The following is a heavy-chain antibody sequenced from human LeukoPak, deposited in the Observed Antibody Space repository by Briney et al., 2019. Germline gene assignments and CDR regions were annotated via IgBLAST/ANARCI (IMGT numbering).Heavy chain of an antibody. D-gene: IGHD4-17*01. CDR3: ARGPTVINEGDDY. CDR1: EFTVTGYS. J-gene: IGHJ4*02. Sequence: GGSLRLSCAASEFTVTGYSMSWVRQAPGKGLEWVSVIYTGGNTYYADSVKGRFTISGDNSKNTLYLQMNSLRAEDTAVYYCARGPTVINEGDDYWGQGTLVTVSS. CDR2: IYTGGNT. V-gene: IGHV3-53*01.